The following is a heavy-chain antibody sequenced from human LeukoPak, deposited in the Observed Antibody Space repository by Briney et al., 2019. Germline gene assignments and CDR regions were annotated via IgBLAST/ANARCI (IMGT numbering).Heavy chain of an antibody. J-gene: IGHJ4*02. Sequence: GGSLRLSCAASGFTFSSSWMAWVRQAPGKGLEWVANIKQDGIEKHYVDSVKGRFTISRDNAKNSLYLQMNSLRVDDTAVYYCARYTSGSLDFWGQGTLVTVSS. V-gene: IGHV3-7*01. CDR3: ARYTSGSLDF. CDR1: GFTFSSSW. D-gene: IGHD6-19*01. CDR2: IKQDGIEK.